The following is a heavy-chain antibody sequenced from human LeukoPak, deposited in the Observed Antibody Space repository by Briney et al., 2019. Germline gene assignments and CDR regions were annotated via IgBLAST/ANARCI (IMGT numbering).Heavy chain of an antibody. Sequence: GGSLRLSCAASGFTVSSNEMSWVRQAPGKGLEWVSSISGGSTYYADSRKGRFTISRDNSKNTLHLQMNSLRAEDTAVYYSNRSGYCSSTSCSDYWGQGTLVTVSS. CDR2: ISGGST. J-gene: IGHJ4*02. D-gene: IGHD2-2*01. CDR3: NRSGYCSSTSCSDY. CDR1: GFTVSSNE. V-gene: IGHV3-38-3*01.